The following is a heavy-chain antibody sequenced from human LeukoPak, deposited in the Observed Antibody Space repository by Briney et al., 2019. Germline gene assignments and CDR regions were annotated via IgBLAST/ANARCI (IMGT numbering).Heavy chain of an antibody. CDR1: GFTVSRNY. CDR3: ASLDFWSGYFDS. D-gene: IGHD3-3*01. J-gene: IGHJ4*02. Sequence: GGSLRLSCAASGFTVSRNYMSWVRQAPGKGLEWVCLIYSGGGTHYADSVKGRFTISRDSSKNTLYLQMNSLRAEDTAVYYCASLDFWSGYFDSWGQGTLVT. CDR2: IYSGGGT. V-gene: IGHV3-66*01.